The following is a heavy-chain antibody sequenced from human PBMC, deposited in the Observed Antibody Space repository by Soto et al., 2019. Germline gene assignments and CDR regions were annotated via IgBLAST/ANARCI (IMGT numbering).Heavy chain of an antibody. CDR1: GGSIFSDD. CDR2: ISRSGSS. V-gene: IGHV4-59*01. J-gene: IGHJ5*02. CDR3: ARGYWFDP. Sequence: PSETLSLICTVSGGSIFSDDWTWIRQPPGKGLEWIGYISRSGSSSFAPSLKGRVTFSTDTSKNQVSLKMTYVTVADTAVYYCARGYWFDPWGPGXLVTVYS.